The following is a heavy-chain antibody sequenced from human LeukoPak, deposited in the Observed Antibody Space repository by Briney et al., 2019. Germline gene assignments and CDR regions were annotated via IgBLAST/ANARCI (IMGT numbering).Heavy chain of an antibody. CDR1: GGSISSGDYY. CDR2: IYYSGST. CDR3: ARTDCGSTSCYISFDY. D-gene: IGHD2-2*02. J-gene: IGHJ4*02. Sequence: PSETLSLTCTVSGGSISSGDYYWSWIRQPPGKGLEWIGYIYYSGSTYYNPSLKSRVTISVDTSKNQFSLKLSSVTAADTAVYYCARTDCGSTSCYISFDYWGQGTLVTVSS. V-gene: IGHV4-30-4*08.